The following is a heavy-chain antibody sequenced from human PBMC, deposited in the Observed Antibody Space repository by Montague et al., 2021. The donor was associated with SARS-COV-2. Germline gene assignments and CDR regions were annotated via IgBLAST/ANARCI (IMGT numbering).Heavy chain of an antibody. CDR1: GDSVSSNIAT. J-gene: IGHJ2*01. CDR3: ARAYCGGDCYFYWYFDL. CDR2: TYYRSKWYN. V-gene: IGHV6-1*01. Sequence: CAISGDSVSSNIATWNWIRQSPSRGLEWLGRTYYRSKWYNDYAVSVKSRVIINPGTSNNRISLQLNSVTPEDAAVYYCARAYCGGDCYFYWYFDLWGHGTLVTVSS. D-gene: IGHD2-21*02.